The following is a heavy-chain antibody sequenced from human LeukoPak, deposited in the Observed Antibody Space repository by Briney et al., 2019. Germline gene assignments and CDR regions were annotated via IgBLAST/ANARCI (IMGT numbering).Heavy chain of an antibody. Sequence: SETLSLTCTVSGGSISGYYWSWIRQPAGKGLEWIGHIYTTGSTNYNPSFKSRVTMSVDTSKNQFSLKLSSVTAADTAVYYCAREECSGGNCYPFDYWGQGTLVTVSS. CDR2: IYTTGST. V-gene: IGHV4-4*07. D-gene: IGHD2-15*01. CDR3: AREECSGGNCYPFDY. CDR1: GGSISGYY. J-gene: IGHJ4*02.